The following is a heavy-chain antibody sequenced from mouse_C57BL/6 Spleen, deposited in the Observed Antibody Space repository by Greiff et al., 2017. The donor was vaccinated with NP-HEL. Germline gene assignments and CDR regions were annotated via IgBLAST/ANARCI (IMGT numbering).Heavy chain of an antibody. CDR1: RYTFTSYW. D-gene: IGHD1-1*01. V-gene: IGHV1-59*01. CDR2: IDPSDSYT. CDR3: ARVFYGSGYWYFDV. Sequence: QVQLQQPGAELVRPGTSVKLSCKASRYTFTSYWMHWVKQRPGQGLEWIGVIDPSDSYTNYNQKFKGKATLTVDTSSSTAYMQLSSLTSEDSAVYYCARVFYGSGYWYFDVWGTGTTVTVSS. J-gene: IGHJ1*03.